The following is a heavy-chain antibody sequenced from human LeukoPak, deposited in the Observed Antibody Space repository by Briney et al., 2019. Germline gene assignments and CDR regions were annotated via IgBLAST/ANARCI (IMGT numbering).Heavy chain of an antibody. D-gene: IGHD3-10*01. V-gene: IGHV1-69*13. Sequence: ASVKVSCKASGGTFSSYAISWVRQAPGQGLEWMGGIIPIFGTANYAQKFQGRVTITADESTSTAYMELSSLRSDDTAVYYCARGYGSGSYGFNWFDPWGQGTLVTVSS. CDR2: IIPIFGTA. CDR3: ARGYGSGSYGFNWFDP. CDR1: GGTFSSYA. J-gene: IGHJ5*02.